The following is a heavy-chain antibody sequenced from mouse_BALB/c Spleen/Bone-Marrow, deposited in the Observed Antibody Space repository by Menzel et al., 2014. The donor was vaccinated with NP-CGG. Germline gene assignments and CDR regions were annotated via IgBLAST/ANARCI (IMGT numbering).Heavy chain of an antibody. CDR3: ARDMGGILFDS. J-gene: IGHJ2*01. CDR1: GFTFTDYY. Sequence: EVKLVESGGGLVQPGGSLRLSCATSGFTFTDYYMNWVRQPPGKALEWLGFIRNKAYGYTTEYSASVKGRFTISRDNSQGILYLQMNSLRAEDSATYYCARDMGGILFDSWGPGTPLTVSS. CDR2: IRNKAYGYTT. D-gene: IGHD4-1*01. V-gene: IGHV7-3*02.